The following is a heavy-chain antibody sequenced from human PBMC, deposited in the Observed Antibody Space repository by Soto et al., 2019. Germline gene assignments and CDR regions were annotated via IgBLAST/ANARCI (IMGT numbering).Heavy chain of an antibody. CDR1: GYIFIHCF. CDR3: ARSLGETTSLFDY. V-gene: IGHV1-46*01. J-gene: IGHJ4*02. Sequence: QVQLVQSGAEMKQPGASVKLSCQASGYIFIHCFMHWVRQAPGPGLEWMGGINPSSGTTTYAQKFQGRVTVTRDTSTSTVYMELSSLGSGDTAMYYCARSLGETTSLFDYWGQGRLVTVSA. CDR2: INPSSGTT. D-gene: IGHD1-26*01.